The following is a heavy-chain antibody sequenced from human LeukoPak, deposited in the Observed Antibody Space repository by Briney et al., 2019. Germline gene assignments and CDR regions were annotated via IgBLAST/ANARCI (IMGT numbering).Heavy chain of an antibody. V-gene: IGHV4-39*01. CDR3: ARHLVPSDTSMVFDY. CDR2: IDYGGIT. CDR1: GDSIGSRSSY. J-gene: IGHJ4*02. Sequence: SEPLSLTCSVSGDSIGSRSSYGGWIRQPPGRGLEWIGSIDYGGITYYNPSLKSRVTMSLDTSKNQFSLRLSSVTAAALDYRFNARHLVPSDTSMVFDYWGLGTLVTVSS. D-gene: IGHD5-18*01.